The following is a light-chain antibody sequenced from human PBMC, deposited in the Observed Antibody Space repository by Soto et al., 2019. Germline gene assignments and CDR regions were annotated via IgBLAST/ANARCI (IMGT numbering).Light chain of an antibody. Sequence: EIVLTQSPGTLSLSPGERATLSCRASQSVSTTYLAWYQQKPGQAPRLLIYGASSRATGIPDRFSGSGSGTDFTLTIGSLEREDFAVYYCQQYGTSPTTFGPGTKVDIK. CDR3: QQYGTSPTT. J-gene: IGKJ3*01. CDR2: GAS. V-gene: IGKV3-20*01. CDR1: QSVSTTY.